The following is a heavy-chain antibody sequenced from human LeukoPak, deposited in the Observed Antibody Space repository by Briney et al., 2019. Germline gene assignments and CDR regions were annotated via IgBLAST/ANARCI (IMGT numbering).Heavy chain of an antibody. D-gene: IGHD6-19*01. V-gene: IGHV3-30*02. CDR3: AKAPVAGPNWLDP. J-gene: IGHJ5*02. CDR1: GFTFSSYG. CDR2: IRYDGSNK. Sequence: PGGSLRLSCAASGFTFSSYGMHWVRQAPGKGLEWVAFIRYDGSNKYYADSVKGRFTISRDNSKNTLYLQMNSLRAEDTAVYYCAKAPVAGPNWLDPWGQGTLVTVSS.